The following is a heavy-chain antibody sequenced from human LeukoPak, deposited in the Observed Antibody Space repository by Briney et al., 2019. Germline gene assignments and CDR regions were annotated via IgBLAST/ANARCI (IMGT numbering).Heavy chain of an antibody. Sequence: SETLSLTCTVSGGSISSSSYYWGWIRQPPGKGLEWIGSMYYSGSTYYNPSLKSRITISVDTSKNQFSLKLSSVTAADTAVYYCAGQCSGGTCGFDYWGQGTLVTLSS. CDR3: AGQCSGGTCGFDY. CDR1: GGSISSSSYY. V-gene: IGHV4-39*01. J-gene: IGHJ4*02. CDR2: MYYSGST. D-gene: IGHD2-15*01.